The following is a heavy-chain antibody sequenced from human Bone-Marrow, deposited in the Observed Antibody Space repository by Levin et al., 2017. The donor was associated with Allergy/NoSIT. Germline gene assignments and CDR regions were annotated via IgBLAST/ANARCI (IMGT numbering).Heavy chain of an antibody. Sequence: PSETLSLTCTVSGGSISSYYWSWIRQPPGEGLEWIGNIYKSGSTNYNPSLKSRVTISVDTSKNELSLNLISVTAADTAVYYCARGFLPQWALPWYWGQGTLVTVSS. J-gene: IGHJ4*02. D-gene: IGHD1-26*01. V-gene: IGHV4-59*01. CDR2: IYKSGST. CDR1: GGSISSYY. CDR3: ARGFLPQWALPWY.